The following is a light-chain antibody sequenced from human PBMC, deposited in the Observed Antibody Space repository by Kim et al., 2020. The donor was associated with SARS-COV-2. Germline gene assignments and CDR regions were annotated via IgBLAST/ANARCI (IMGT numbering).Light chain of an antibody. Sequence: DIQMTQSPSSLSASVGDRVTITCRTTQSISSHLNGYQQKPGRAPKLLISAASTLQGGVPSRFSGSGSETDFTLTISSLQPDDFATYFCQQSYITPFTFGPGTKVDIK. V-gene: IGKV1-39*01. CDR2: AAS. J-gene: IGKJ3*01. CDR3: QQSYITPFT. CDR1: QSISSH.